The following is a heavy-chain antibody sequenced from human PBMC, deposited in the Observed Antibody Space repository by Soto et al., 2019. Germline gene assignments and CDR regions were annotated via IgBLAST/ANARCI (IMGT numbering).Heavy chain of an antibody. CDR2: IWNDGSNR. Sequence: GGSLRLSCAASGFTFSSYGMHWVRQAPGKGLEWVAVIWNDGSNRYYVDSVKGRFTISRDNSKNTLYLQMNSLRAEDTAVYYCGRSLGTTVSTCVGYWGQGTLVTVSS. V-gene: IGHV3-33*01. CDR1: GFTFSSYG. CDR3: GRSLGTTVSTCVGY. D-gene: IGHD4-4*01. J-gene: IGHJ4*02.